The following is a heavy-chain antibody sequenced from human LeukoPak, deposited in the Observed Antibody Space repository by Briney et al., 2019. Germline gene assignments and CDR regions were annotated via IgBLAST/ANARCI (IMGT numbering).Heavy chain of an antibody. CDR2: MSYDGNK. D-gene: IGHD6-13*01. CDR3: ARADYSSSWSHYYYYMDV. CDR1: GFTFTSYG. V-gene: IGHV3-30*03. Sequence: GGSLRLSCAASGFTFTSYGFHWVRQAPGKALEWVAFMSYDGNKKYGDSVRGRFTISRDNAKNTLHLQMIGLRPDDTAVYYCARADYSSSWSHYYYYMDVWGKGTTVTVSS. J-gene: IGHJ6*03.